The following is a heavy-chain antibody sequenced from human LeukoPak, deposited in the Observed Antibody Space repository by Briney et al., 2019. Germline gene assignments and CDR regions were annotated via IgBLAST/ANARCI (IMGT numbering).Heavy chain of an antibody. D-gene: IGHD6-13*01. CDR3: ARDSRGIVDY. V-gene: IGHV1-8*01. CDR2: MNPKSGNT. Sequence: EASVKVSCKASGYSFSSHDTNWVRQATGQGLEWMGWMNPKSGNTDHAQKFQGRVTMTRDTSISTAYMELSRLRSDDTAVYYCARDSRGIVDYWGQGTLVTVSS. J-gene: IGHJ4*02. CDR1: GYSFSSHD.